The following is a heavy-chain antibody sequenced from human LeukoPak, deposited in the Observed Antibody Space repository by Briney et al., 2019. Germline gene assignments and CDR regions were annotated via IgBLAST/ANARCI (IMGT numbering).Heavy chain of an antibody. J-gene: IGHJ1*01. CDR2: IYTSGST. Sequence: SQTLSLTCTVSGGSISSGSYYWSWIRQPAGKGLEWIGRIYTSGSTNYNPSLKSRITISVDTSKNQFSLKLSSVTAADTAVYYCASSFYYDSSGYQHWGQGTLVTVSS. D-gene: IGHD3-22*01. V-gene: IGHV4-61*02. CDR3: ASSFYYDSSGYQH. CDR1: GGSISSGSYY.